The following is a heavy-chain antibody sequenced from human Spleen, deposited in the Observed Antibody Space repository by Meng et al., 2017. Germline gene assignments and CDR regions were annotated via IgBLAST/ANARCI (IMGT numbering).Heavy chain of an antibody. CDR1: CDSSRSGGYY. J-gene: IGHJ5*02. D-gene: IGHD4-17*01. V-gene: IGHV4-31*01. CDR3: ARGSYGDHRSHWFDP. Sequence: RRESGPELGKPAPPLSLTGSVSCDSSRSGGYYWSWIRQHPEKGLEWIGSIFYSGSTDSNPSLKSLVTISQDTSKNQFSLKMSSVTAADTAVYYCARGSYGDHRSHWFDPWGQGTLVTVSS. CDR2: IFYSGST.